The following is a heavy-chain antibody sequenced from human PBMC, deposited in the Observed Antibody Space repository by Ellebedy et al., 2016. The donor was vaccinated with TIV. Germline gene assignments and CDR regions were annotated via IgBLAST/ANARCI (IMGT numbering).Heavy chain of an antibody. CDR2: IIPILGIA. CDR3: ARDRDSSSWYFGGYYYYGMDV. CDR1: GGTFNSYA. D-gene: IGHD6-13*01. J-gene: IGHJ6*02. V-gene: IGHV1-69*04. Sequence: AASVKVSCKASGGTFNSYAISWVRQAPGQGLAWMGRIIPILGIANYAQKFQGRVTITADKSTSTAYMELSSLRSEDTAVYYCARDRDSSSWYFGGYYYYGMDVWGQGTTVTVSS.